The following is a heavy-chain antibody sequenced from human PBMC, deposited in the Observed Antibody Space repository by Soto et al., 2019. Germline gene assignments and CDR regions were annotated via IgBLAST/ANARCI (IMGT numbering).Heavy chain of an antibody. CDR3: ARKGGRHFGGIEY. V-gene: IGHV1-69*01. Sequence: QVQLVQSGAEVKKPGSSVKVSCKASGGTFSSYSINWVRQAPGQGLEWMGEIIPIFGTANYAQKFQGRVTITADESTRTGYMELSSPRSEGAALYYWARKGGRHFGGIEYWGQGTLVTGSS. D-gene: IGHD1-26*01. CDR2: IIPIFGTA. J-gene: IGHJ4*02. CDR1: GGTFSSYS.